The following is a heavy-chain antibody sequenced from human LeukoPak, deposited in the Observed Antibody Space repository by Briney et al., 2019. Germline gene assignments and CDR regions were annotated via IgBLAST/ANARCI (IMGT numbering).Heavy chain of an antibody. J-gene: IGHJ4*02. Sequence: GSLRLSCAASGFTFSSYAMHWVRQAPGKGLEWVAVILYDGSNKYYADSVKGRFTISRDNSKNTLYLQMNSLRAEDTAVYYCARDSKDYSNDPGLESYYFDYWGQGTLVTVSS. D-gene: IGHD4-11*01. CDR2: ILYDGSNK. CDR1: GFTFSSYA. CDR3: ARDSKDYSNDPGLESYYFDY. V-gene: IGHV3-30*01.